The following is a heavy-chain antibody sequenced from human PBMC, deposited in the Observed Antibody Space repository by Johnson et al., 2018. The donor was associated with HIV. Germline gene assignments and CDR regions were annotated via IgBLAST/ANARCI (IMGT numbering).Heavy chain of an antibody. Sequence: VQLVESGGGLVQPGGSLRLSCAASRFTFSSYWMSWVRQAPGKGLEWVANIRQDGRERYYVDSVTGRFTISRDNAKNSLYLQMNSLRAEDTAIYYCARDLRLGAIDAFDIWGQGTMVTVSS. D-gene: IGHD1-26*01. CDR3: ARDLRLGAIDAFDI. J-gene: IGHJ3*02. V-gene: IGHV3-7*05. CDR2: IRQDGRER. CDR1: RFTFSSYW.